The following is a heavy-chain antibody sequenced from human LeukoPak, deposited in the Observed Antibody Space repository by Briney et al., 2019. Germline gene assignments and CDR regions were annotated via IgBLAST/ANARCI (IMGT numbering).Heavy chain of an antibody. V-gene: IGHV4-34*01. D-gene: IGHD6-13*01. CDR1: GGSFSGYY. Sequence: SETLSLTCAVYGGSFSGYYWSWIRQPPGKGLEWIGEINHSGSTNYNPSLKSRVTISVDTSKNQFSLKLSSVTAADTAVYYCARRALWYKAAAGNWFDPWGQGTLVTVSS. CDR2: INHSGST. J-gene: IGHJ5*02. CDR3: ARRALWYKAAAGNWFDP.